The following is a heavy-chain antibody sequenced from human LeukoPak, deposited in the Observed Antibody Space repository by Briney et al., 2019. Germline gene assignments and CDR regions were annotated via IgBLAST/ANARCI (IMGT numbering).Heavy chain of an antibody. CDR2: ISATTGYT. D-gene: IGHD5/OR15-5a*01. CDR1: GFPFSDYY. J-gene: IGHJ4*02. Sequence: GSLILSCAASGFPFSDYYMSWIRQAPGKGLDWVSYISATTGYTNYADSVKGRFTISRDNAKNSLNLRMNTLRAEDTAVYYCARDPQNSVYAYSDFWGQGTLVTVTS. CDR3: ARDPQNSVYAYSDF. V-gene: IGHV3-11*05.